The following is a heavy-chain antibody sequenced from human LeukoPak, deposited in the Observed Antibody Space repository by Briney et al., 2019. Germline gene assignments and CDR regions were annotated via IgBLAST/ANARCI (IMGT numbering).Heavy chain of an antibody. Sequence: GGSLRLSCAASGFTFTIYAMSWVSQDPGKGLEWVSAISGSGGGTYYADSVKGRFTISRDNSKNTLYLQMSSLRAEDTAIYYCAKGLTSADYGGYWGQGALVTVSS. CDR2: ISGSGGGT. D-gene: IGHD3-16*01. CDR1: GFTFTIYA. CDR3: AKGLTSADYGGY. J-gene: IGHJ4*02. V-gene: IGHV3-23*01.